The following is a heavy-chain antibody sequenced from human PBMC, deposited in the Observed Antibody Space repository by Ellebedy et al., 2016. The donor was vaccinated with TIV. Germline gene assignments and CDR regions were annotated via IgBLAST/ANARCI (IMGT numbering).Heavy chain of an antibody. CDR3: ARSYGARTSGP. CDR2: SSTSSSII. Sequence: GESLKISCEASGLTLSNHSMNWVRQAPGKGLEWVSYSSTSSSIIHYADSVKGRFTISRDNARTSLYLQMNSLRVDDPAMYYCARSYGARTSGPWGQGTLVTVSS. J-gene: IGHJ5*02. V-gene: IGHV3-48*04. CDR1: GLTLSNHS. D-gene: IGHD3-16*01.